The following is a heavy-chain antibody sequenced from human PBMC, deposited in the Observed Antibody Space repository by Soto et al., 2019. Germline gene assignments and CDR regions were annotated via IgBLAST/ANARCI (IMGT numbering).Heavy chain of an antibody. Sequence: SETLSMTCTVSGGSVSSGSYYWSWIRQPPGKGLEWIGYIYYSGSTNYNPSLKSRVTISVDTSKNQFSLKLSSVTAADTAVYYCASQKPGIAAAGTPDLDYWGQGTLVTVSS. CDR2: IYYSGST. J-gene: IGHJ4*02. D-gene: IGHD6-13*01. CDR1: GGSVSSGSYY. CDR3: ASQKPGIAAAGTPDLDY. V-gene: IGHV4-61*01.